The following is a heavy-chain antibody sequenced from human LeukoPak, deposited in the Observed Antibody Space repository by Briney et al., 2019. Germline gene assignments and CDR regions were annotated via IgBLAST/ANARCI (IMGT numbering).Heavy chain of an antibody. CDR3: ARVSCSGGSCYSSYYYYMDV. Sequence: SVKVSCKAAGGTFSSYAISWVRQAHGQGLEWMGGIILIFGTANYAQKFQGRVTITTDESTSTAYMELSSLRSEDTAVYYCARVSCSGGSCYSSYYYYMDVWGKGTTVTVSS. V-gene: IGHV1-69*05. J-gene: IGHJ6*03. CDR2: IILIFGTA. CDR1: GGTFSSYA. D-gene: IGHD2-15*01.